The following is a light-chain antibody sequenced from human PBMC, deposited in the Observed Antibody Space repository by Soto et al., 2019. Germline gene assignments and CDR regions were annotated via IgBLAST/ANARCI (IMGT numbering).Light chain of an antibody. CDR2: GAS. V-gene: IGKV3-20*01. Sequence: EIVLTQSPGTLSLSPEERATLSCRASQSVSYSYLAWYQQKPGRAPRLLIFGASSRATGIPDRFSGSGSGTDFTLTISRLEPEDIAVYYCQQYGSSPRSFGQGTKVEIK. CDR1: QSVSYSY. J-gene: IGKJ1*01. CDR3: QQYGSSPRS.